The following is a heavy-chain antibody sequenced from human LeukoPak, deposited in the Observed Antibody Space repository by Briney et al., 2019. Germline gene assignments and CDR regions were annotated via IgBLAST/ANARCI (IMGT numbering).Heavy chain of an antibody. V-gene: IGHV4-61*01. D-gene: IGHD5-24*01. CDR1: GGSIRSSYYY. CDR2: IYYSGST. Sequence: PSETLSLTCTVSGGSIRSSYYYWGWIRQPPGKGLEWIGYIYYSGSTNYNPSLKSRVTISVDTSKNQFSLKLSSVTAADTAVYYCARESPLGDGYNIVGKFDYWGQGTLVTVSS. J-gene: IGHJ4*02. CDR3: ARESPLGDGYNIVGKFDY.